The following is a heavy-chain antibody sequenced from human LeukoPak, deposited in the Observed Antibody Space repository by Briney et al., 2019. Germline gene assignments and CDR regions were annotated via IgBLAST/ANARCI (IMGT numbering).Heavy chain of an antibody. V-gene: IGHV3-30*18. D-gene: IGHD1-26*01. J-gene: IGHJ6*03. CDR1: GFTFSTSG. CDR3: AKGGLGGYSYMDV. Sequence: PGGSLRLSCAASGFTFSTSGMHWVRQAPGKGLEWVALISYDGSNRYYADSVKGRFTISRDNSKNTLYLQMNSLRGEDTAVFYCAKGGLGGYSYMDVWGKGTTVTVSS. CDR2: ISYDGSNR.